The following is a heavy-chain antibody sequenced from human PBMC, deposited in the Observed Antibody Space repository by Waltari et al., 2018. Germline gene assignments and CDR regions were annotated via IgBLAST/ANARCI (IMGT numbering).Heavy chain of an antibody. CDR3: ARGIAVAGTRGFDY. CDR2: IYYSGST. V-gene: IGHV4-59*08. D-gene: IGHD6-19*01. J-gene: IGHJ4*02. CDR1: GGSISSYY. Sequence: QVQLQESGPGLVKPSETLSLTCTVSGGSISSYYWSWIRQPPGKGLEWIGYIYYSGSTNYNPSLKSRVTISVDTSKNQFSLKLSSVTAADTAVYYCARGIAVAGTRGFDYWGQGTLVTVSS.